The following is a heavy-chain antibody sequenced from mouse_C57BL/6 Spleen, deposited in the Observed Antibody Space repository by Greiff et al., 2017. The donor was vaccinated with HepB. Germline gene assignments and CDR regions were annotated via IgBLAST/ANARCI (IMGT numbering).Heavy chain of an antibody. CDR2: IDPEDGDT. CDR1: GFNIKDYY. D-gene: IGHD2-5*01. Sequence: EVQLQQSGAELVRPGASVKLSCTASGFNIKDYYMHWVKQRPEQGLEWIGRIDPEDGDTEYAPKFKGKATMTADTSSNTAYLQLSSLTSADTAVYYCTTDRRSNYRLAYWGQGTLVTVSA. J-gene: IGHJ3*01. CDR3: TTDRRSNYRLAY. V-gene: IGHV14-1*01.